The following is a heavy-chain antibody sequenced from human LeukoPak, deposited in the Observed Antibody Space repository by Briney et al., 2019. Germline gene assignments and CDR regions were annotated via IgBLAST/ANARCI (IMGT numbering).Heavy chain of an antibody. Sequence: GGSLRLSCVGSGFMFHDYVMHWVRQVPGMGLEWVAGVSWNSDHIGYADSVKGRFTISRDNDRNTLHLEMKSLRVDDTAIYSCTRSPSFTLGGGYLDSWGQGTLVTVSS. CDR3: TRSPSFTLGGGYLDS. J-gene: IGHJ4*02. CDR1: GFMFHDYV. D-gene: IGHD3-16*01. CDR2: VSWNSDHI. V-gene: IGHV3-9*01.